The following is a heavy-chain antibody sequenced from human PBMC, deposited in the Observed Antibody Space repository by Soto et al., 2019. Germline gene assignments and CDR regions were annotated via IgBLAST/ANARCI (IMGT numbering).Heavy chain of an antibody. D-gene: IGHD3-22*01. Sequence: ASVKVSCKASGYTFTSYYMHWVRQAPGQGLEWMGIINPSGGSTSYAQKFQGRVTMTRDTSTSTVYMELSSLRSEDTAVYYCARDSDSSGYYPGNGMDAWGQGTTVTVSS. J-gene: IGHJ6*02. V-gene: IGHV1-46*01. CDR3: ARDSDSSGYYPGNGMDA. CDR2: INPSGGST. CDR1: GYTFTSYY.